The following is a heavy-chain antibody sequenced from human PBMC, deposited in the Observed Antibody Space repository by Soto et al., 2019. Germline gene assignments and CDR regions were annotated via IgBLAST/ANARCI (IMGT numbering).Heavy chain of an antibody. CDR2: IYPGGDSDT. J-gene: IGHJ3*02. V-gene: IGHV5-51*01. CDR3: ATQMTTSQDAFDI. CDR1: GYVFTAYW. D-gene: IGHD4-4*01. Sequence: ESLKISCKTSGYVFTAYWIGWVRQMPGKGLEWMGIIYPGGDSDTRYSQSSQGQVTISADKSITTAYLQWNSLKASDTAMYYCATQMTTSQDAFDIWGQGTMVTVSS.